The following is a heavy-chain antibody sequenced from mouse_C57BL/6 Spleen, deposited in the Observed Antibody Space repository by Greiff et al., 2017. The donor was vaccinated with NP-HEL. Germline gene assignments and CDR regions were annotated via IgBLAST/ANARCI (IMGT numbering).Heavy chain of an antibody. CDR2: IYPGDGDT. CDR3: ARYYGRSWYFDV. V-gene: IGHV1-82*01. CDR1: GYAFSSSW. D-gene: IGHD1-1*01. J-gene: IGHJ1*03. Sequence: VQLQQSGPELVKPGASVKISCKASGYAFSSSWMNWVKQRPGKGLEWIGRIYPGDGDTNYNGKFKGKATLTADKSSSTAYMQLSSLTSADSAVYVCARYYGRSWYFDVWGTGTTVTVSS.